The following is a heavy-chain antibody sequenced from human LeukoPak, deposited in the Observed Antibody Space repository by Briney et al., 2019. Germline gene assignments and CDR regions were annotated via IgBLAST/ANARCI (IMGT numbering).Heavy chain of an antibody. V-gene: IGHV4-4*07. Sequence: SETLSLLCNISGGSMNSHYWAWIRQSAEKGLEWIGRIYFTGTTHYDPALRSRVTLSLDTSKNHFSLNLKSVTAADTAVYFCARVTTGWLAFFDSWGQGIFVTVSS. D-gene: IGHD6-19*01. CDR1: GGSMNSHY. J-gene: IGHJ4*02. CDR3: ARVTTGWLAFFDS. CDR2: IYFTGTT.